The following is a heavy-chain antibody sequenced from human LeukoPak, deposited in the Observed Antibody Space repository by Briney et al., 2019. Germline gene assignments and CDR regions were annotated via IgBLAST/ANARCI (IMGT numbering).Heavy chain of an antibody. CDR1: GYSISSDYY. V-gene: IGHV4-38-2*02. J-gene: IGHJ4*02. D-gene: IGHD6-19*01. CDR3: ARAGYSNGLDY. Sequence: SETLSLTCSVSGYSISSDYYGGWIRQPPGKGLEWIGSIYHSGNTYYNPSLKSRVTILIDTSKNQFSLKLNSVTAADTAVYYCARAGYSNGLDYWGQGTLVTVSS. CDR2: IYHSGNT.